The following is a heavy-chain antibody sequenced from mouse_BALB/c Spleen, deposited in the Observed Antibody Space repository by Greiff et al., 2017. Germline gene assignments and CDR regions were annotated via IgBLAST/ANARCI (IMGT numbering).Heavy chain of an antibody. V-gene: IGHV1S81*02. CDR1: GYTFTSYY. D-gene: IGHD1-1*01. Sequence: QVQLQQSGAELVKPGASVKLSCKASGYTFTSYYMYWVKQRPGQGLEWIGEINPSNGGTNFNEKFKSKATLTVDKSSSTAYMQLSSLTSEDSAVYYCTTPYYGSSYGWFAYWGQGTLVTVSA. J-gene: IGHJ3*01. CDR2: INPSNGGT. CDR3: TTPYYGSSYGWFAY.